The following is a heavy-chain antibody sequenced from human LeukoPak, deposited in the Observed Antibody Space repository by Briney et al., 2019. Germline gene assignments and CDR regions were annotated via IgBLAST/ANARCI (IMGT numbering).Heavy chain of an antibody. V-gene: IGHV4-59*01. CDR1: GGSISGYY. CDR3: ARDGVSALNLYSDL. Sequence: PSETLSLTCTVSGGSISGYYWSWIRQPPGKGLEWIGSIYYSGSTDYNPSLKSRVIISVDTSKNQFSLSLISVTAADTAVYYCARDGVSALNLYSDLWGRGTLVTVSS. D-gene: IGHD3-3*01. CDR2: IYYSGST. J-gene: IGHJ2*01.